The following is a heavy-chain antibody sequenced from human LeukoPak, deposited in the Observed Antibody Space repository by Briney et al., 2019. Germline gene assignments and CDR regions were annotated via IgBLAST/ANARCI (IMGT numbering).Heavy chain of an antibody. CDR2: IYYSGST. J-gene: IGHJ4*02. CDR1: GGSISSSSYY. V-gene: IGHV4-39*01. CDR3: ACIAAAGKNFDY. D-gene: IGHD6-13*01. Sequence: SETLSLTRTVSGGSISSSSYYWGWIRQPPGKGLEWIGSIYYSGSTYYNPSLKSRVNISVDTSKNPSSLKLSSVTAADTAVYYCACIAAAGKNFDYWGQGTLVTVSS.